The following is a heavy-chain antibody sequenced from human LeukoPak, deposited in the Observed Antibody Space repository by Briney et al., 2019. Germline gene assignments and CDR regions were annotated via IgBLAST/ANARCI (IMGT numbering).Heavy chain of an antibody. V-gene: IGHV5-51*01. CDR2: IYPGDSNT. D-gene: IGHD4-23*01. CDR3: ARRVVNNRNWYFNL. J-gene: IGHJ2*01. Sequence: GESLKISCKGSGYSFTSYWIGWVRQMPGKGLEWMGIIYPGDSNTRYSPSFQGQVTISVDKSINTAYVQWSSLKASDTAMYYCARRVVNNRNWYFNLWGRGTLVTVSS. CDR1: GYSFTSYW.